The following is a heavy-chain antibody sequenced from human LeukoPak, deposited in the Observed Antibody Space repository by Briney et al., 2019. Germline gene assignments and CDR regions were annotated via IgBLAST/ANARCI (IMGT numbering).Heavy chain of an antibody. CDR2: ISSSGSTV. V-gene: IGHV3-11*04. CDR1: GFTFSNAW. J-gene: IGHJ4*02. D-gene: IGHD6-19*01. Sequence: PGGSLRLSCAASGFTFSNAWMSWVRQAPGKGLEWVSYISSSGSTVYYADSVRGRFTISRDNAKNSLYLQMNSLRVEDTAVYYCARGYGGGGNDYWGPGTLVTVSS. CDR3: ARGYGGGGNDY.